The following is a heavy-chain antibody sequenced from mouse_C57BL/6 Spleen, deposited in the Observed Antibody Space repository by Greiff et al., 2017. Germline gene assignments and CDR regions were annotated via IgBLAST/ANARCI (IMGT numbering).Heavy chain of an antibody. CDR3: TRYRDCAMDY. CDR1: GYTFTDYE. J-gene: IGHJ4*01. V-gene: IGHV1-15*01. Sequence: SGAELVRPGASVTLSCKASGYTFTDYEMHWVKQTPVHGLEWIGAIGPETGGTAYNQKFKGKAILTADKSSSTAYMELRSLTSEDSAVCYGTRYRDCAMDYWGQGTSVTVSS. CDR2: IGPETGGT.